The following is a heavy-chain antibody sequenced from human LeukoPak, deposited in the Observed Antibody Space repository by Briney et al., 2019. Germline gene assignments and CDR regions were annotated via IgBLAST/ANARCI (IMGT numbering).Heavy chain of an antibody. V-gene: IGHV4-39*07. CDR2: MYYSGST. Sequence: SETLSLTCTVSGGSISSSSYYWGWIRQPPGKGLEWIGSMYYSGSTYYNPSLKSRVTISVDTSKNQFSLKLSSVTAADTAVYYCAREVRFLEWLYDAFDIWGQGTMVTVSS. CDR1: GGSISSSSYY. D-gene: IGHD3-3*01. CDR3: AREVRFLEWLYDAFDI. J-gene: IGHJ3*02.